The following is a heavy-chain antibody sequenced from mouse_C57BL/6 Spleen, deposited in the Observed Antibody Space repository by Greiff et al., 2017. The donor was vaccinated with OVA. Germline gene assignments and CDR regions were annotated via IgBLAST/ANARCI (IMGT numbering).Heavy chain of an antibody. Sequence: VQLQQSGPELVKPGASVKISCKASGYTFTDYYMNWVKQSHGKSLEWIGDINPNNGGTSYNQKFKGKATLTVDKSSSTAYMELRSLTSEDSAVYYCASMVTRNYYAMDYWGQGTSVTVSS. D-gene: IGHD2-2*01. CDR2: INPNNGGT. V-gene: IGHV1-26*01. CDR1: GYTFTDYY. J-gene: IGHJ4*01. CDR3: ASMVTRNYYAMDY.